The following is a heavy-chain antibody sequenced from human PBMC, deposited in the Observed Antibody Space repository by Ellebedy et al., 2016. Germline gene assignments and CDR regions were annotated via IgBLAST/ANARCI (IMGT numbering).Heavy chain of an antibody. CDR1: GFSVSNNY. CDR2: IYSAYTT. D-gene: IGHD3-16*01. J-gene: IGHJ3*02. Sequence: GESLKISXAAFGFSVSNNYLNWVRHAPGKGLEWVAVIYSAYTTYYSDSVRGRFTISRDSFENTLYLHMRSLRAEDTAVYYCARHRNSYDYGDDAFDIWGQGTMVTVSS. CDR3: ARHRNSYDYGDDAFDI. V-gene: IGHV3-53*01.